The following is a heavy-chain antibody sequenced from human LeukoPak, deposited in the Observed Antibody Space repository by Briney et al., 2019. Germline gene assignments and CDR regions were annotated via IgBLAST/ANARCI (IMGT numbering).Heavy chain of an antibody. CDR2: MNPKRGNT. CDR1: GYTFTRYD. J-gene: IGHJ4*02. V-gene: IGHV1-8*01. D-gene: IGHD6-13*01. CDR3: ARSRRGQGRAAAGPKGGFDY. Sequence: ASVKVSCKTSGYTFTRYDINWVRQATGQGLEWMGWMNPKRGNTGYAQKFQGRVTMTRNTSISTAYMELSSLRSEDTAVYYCARSRRGQGRAAAGPKGGFDYWGQGTLVTVSS.